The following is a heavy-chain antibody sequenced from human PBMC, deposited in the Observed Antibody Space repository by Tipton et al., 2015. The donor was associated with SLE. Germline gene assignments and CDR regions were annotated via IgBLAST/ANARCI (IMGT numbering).Heavy chain of an antibody. CDR2: INNDGSDT. CDR1: KFTFSGYW. V-gene: IGHV3-74*01. CDR3: ARSVWAGHCTSTSCHPNWFDP. D-gene: IGHD2-2*01. J-gene: IGHJ5*02. Sequence: SLRLSCAASKFTFSGYWMHWVRQAPGKGLVWVSRINNDGSDTVYADSVKGRFTISRDNAKNTLYLQMNGLRAEDTAVYYCARSVWAGHCTSTSCHPNWFDPWGQGTLVTVSS.